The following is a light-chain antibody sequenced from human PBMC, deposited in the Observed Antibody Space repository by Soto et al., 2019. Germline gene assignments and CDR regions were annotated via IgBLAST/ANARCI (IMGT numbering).Light chain of an antibody. Sequence: EIVMTQSPATLSVSPGERATLSCRASQSVRSNLAWYQQKPGQAPRLLIYGASSRATGIPARFSGSGSGTDFTLTISRLEPEDFAVYYCQQYGSSPPFGPGTKVDIK. CDR1: QSVRSN. J-gene: IGKJ3*01. CDR3: QQYGSSPP. CDR2: GAS. V-gene: IGKV3-20*01.